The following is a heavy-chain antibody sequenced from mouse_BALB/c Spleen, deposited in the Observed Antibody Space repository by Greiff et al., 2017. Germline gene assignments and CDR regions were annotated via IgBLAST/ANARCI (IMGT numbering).Heavy chain of an antibody. V-gene: IGHV1S137*01. J-gene: IGHJ3*01. D-gene: IGHD1-1*01. CDR3: ASDYYGSSYFAY. CDR2: ISTYYGVA. Sequence: QVQLKVSGAALVRPGVSVIISCKGSGYTFSDSAMHWVKQSHTKSLEWIGVISTYYGVARYNQKFKVKATMTVDKSSSTAYMELARLTSEDSAIYYCASDYYGSSYFAYWGQGALVTGTA. CDR1: GYTFSDSA.